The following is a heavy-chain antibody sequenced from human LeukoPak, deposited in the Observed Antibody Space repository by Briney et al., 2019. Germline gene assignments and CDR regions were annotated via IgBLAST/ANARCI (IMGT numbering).Heavy chain of an antibody. CDR1: GFTFSSYS. D-gene: IGHD4/OR15-4a*01. CDR3: ARDLDYGTIAEYFQH. CDR2: ISSSSSYI. J-gene: IGHJ1*01. Sequence: PGGSLRLSCAASGFTFSSYSMNWVRQAPGKGLEWVSSISSSSSYIYYADSVKGRFTISRDNAKNSLYLQMNSLRAEDTAVYYCARDLDYGTIAEYFQHWGQGTLVTVSS. V-gene: IGHV3-21*01.